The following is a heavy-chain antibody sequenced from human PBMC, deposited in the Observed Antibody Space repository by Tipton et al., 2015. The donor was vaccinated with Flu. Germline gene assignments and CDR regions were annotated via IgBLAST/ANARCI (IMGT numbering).Heavy chain of an antibody. CDR3: ARDTGGYCTGSSCLPRFDY. CDR1: GFTFRSYA. D-gene: IGHD2-15*01. J-gene: IGHJ4*02. Sequence: GSLRLSCAASGFTFRSYAMNWVRQAPGKGLEWISVIYSGEDTQYADSVKGRFTISRDNSKNTVYLVMNRLRVEDTAVYYCARDTGGYCTGSSCLPRFDYWGQGALVTVSS. CDR2: IYSGEDT. V-gene: IGHV3-53*01.